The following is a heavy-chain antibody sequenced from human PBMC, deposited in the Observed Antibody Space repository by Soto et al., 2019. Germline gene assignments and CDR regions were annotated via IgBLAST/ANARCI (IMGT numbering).Heavy chain of an antibody. J-gene: IGHJ4*02. V-gene: IGHV4-39*06. CDR2: IYYSGST. D-gene: IGHD2-2*01. CDR1: GGSIISSTYF. CDR3: ARGSYGQEYFDY. Sequence: SETLSLTCTVSGGSIISSTYFWGWIRQPPGKGLEWIGSIYYSGSTYYNPSLKSRVTISVDTSKNQFPLKLSSVTAADTAVYYCARGSYGQEYFDYWGQGTLVTVSS.